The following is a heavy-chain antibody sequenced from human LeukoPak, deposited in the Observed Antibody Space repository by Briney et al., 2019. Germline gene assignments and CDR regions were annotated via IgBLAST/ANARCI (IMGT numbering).Heavy chain of an antibody. J-gene: IGHJ4*02. CDR2: IKQDGSEK. Sequence: GSLRLSCAASGFTFSSYRMSWVRQAPGKGLEWVANIKQDGSEKYYVDSVKGRFTISRDNAKNSLYLQMNSLRAEDTAVYYCASGRSGWYDTFDYWGQGTLVTVSS. CDR1: GFTFSSYR. D-gene: IGHD6-19*01. V-gene: IGHV3-7*01. CDR3: ASGRSGWYDTFDY.